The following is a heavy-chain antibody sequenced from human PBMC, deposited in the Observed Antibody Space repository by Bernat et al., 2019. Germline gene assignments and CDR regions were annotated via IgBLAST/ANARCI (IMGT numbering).Heavy chain of an antibody. D-gene: IGHD3-10*01. CDR2: ISVSGGST. V-gene: IGHV3-23*01. Sequence: EVQLFESGGGLVQPGGSLRLSCAASGFTFSAYAMGWVRQAPGKGLEWVSGISVSGGSTYYADSVKGRFTMSRDNSKNTLYLQMNSLRAEDTAVYYCARDLLWFGELSAPAYYFDYWGQGTLVTVSS. CDR1: GFTFSAYA. J-gene: IGHJ4*02. CDR3: ARDLLWFGELSAPAYYFDY.